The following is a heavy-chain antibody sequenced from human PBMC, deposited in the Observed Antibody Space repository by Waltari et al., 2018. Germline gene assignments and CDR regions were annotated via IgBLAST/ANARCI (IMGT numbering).Heavy chain of an antibody. CDR3: ARGHYDILTGKRDYYYGMDV. CDR2: RNPNSGNT. Sequence: QVQLVQSGAEVKKPGAPVKVSCKASGYTFTSYDINWVRQATGQGLEWMGWRNPNSGNTGYAQKFQGRVTMTRNTSISTAYRELSSLRSEDTAVYYCARGHYDILTGKRDYYYGMDVWGQGTTVIVSS. V-gene: IGHV1-8*01. J-gene: IGHJ6*02. CDR1: GYTFTSYD. D-gene: IGHD3-9*01.